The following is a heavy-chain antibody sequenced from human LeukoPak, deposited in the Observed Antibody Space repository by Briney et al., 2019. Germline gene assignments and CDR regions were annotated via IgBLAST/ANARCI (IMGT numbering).Heavy chain of an antibody. D-gene: IGHD1-14*01. Sequence: GESLKISCKGSGYSFTSYWIGWVRQMPGKGLEWMGIIYPGDSDTRYSPSFQGQVTISADKSISTAYLQWSSLKASDTAMYYCARQARGGRATSPEHFDFWGQGTLVTVYS. V-gene: IGHV5-51*01. CDR2: IYPGDSDT. J-gene: IGHJ4*02. CDR3: ARQARGGRATSPEHFDF. CDR1: GYSFTSYW.